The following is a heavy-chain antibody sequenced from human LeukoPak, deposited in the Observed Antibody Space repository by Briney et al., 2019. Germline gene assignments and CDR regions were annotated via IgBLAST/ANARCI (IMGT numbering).Heavy chain of an antibody. Sequence: GGSLRLSCAASGFTFRSYAMSWVRQAPGKGLEWVSATSGSGGSTYYADSVKGRFTISRDNSKNTLYLQMNSLRAEDTAVYYCAKSLSYYYDSSGYFHWGQGTLVTVSS. CDR2: TSGSGGST. CDR1: GFTFRSYA. V-gene: IGHV3-23*01. D-gene: IGHD3-22*01. CDR3: AKSLSYYYDSSGYFH. J-gene: IGHJ4*02.